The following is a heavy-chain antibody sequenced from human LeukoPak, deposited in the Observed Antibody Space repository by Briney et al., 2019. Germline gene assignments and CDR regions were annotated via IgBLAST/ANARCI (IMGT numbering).Heavy chain of an antibody. J-gene: IGHJ3*02. CDR1: GDSVFSNSS. Sequence: SQTLSLTCAISGDSVFSNSSWNWIRQSPSRGLEWLGRTYYRSKWYNDYGVSVKSRININPDTSKNHFSLQLSSVTPEDTAVYYCVRGGQGDGHSADEGFDIWGQGIMVTVS. CDR2: TYYRSKWYN. V-gene: IGHV6-1*01. CDR3: VRGGQGDGHSADEGFDI. D-gene: IGHD5-18*01.